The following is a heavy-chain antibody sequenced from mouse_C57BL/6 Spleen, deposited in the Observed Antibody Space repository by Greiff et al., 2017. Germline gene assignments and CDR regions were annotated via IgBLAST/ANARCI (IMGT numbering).Heavy chain of an antibody. V-gene: IGHV1-42*01. CDR3: ASRLWGLYYYAMDY. J-gene: IGHJ4*01. CDR2: INPSTGGT. Sequence: VQLQQSGPELVKPGASVKISCKASGYSFTGYYMNWVKQSPEKSLEWIGEINPSTGGTTYNQKFKAKATLTVDKSSSTAYMQLKSLTSEDSAVXYWASRLWGLYYYAMDYWGQGTSVTVSS. D-gene: IGHD1-1*02. CDR1: GYSFTGYY.